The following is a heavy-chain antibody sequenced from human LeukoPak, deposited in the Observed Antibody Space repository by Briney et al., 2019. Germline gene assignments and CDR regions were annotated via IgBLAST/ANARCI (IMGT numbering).Heavy chain of an antibody. Sequence: GGSLSLSCAASGFTFSSYGMHWVGQAPGKGLDWVPVISYDGSNKYYADSVKGRFTISRDNSKNTLYLQMNSLRAEDTAVYYCARGAGAYYYYYGMDVWGQGTTVTVSS. CDR3: ARGAGAYYYYYGMDV. V-gene: IGHV3-30*03. CDR2: ISYDGSNK. J-gene: IGHJ6*02. CDR1: GFTFSSYG. D-gene: IGHD3-10*01.